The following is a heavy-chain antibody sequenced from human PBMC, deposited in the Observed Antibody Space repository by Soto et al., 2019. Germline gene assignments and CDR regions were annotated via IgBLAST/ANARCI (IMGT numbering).Heavy chain of an antibody. D-gene: IGHD2-21*01. Sequence: GESLKISCKGSGYIFTNYWIAWVRQMPGQNLEWMRIIYPGDSDTTYNPSFQGHVTISADKSISTAYLQWASLGASDTAMYYCARQKLWMATINNDAFDIWGQGTMVTVSS. CDR2: IYPGDSDT. CDR1: GYIFTNYW. V-gene: IGHV5-51*01. J-gene: IGHJ3*02. CDR3: ARQKLWMATINNDAFDI.